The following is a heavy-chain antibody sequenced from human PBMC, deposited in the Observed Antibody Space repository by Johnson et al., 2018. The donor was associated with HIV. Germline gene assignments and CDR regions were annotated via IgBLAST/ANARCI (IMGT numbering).Heavy chain of an antibody. CDR1: GFTVSSNY. CDR2: SRNRANGYTT. D-gene: IGHD6-13*01. J-gene: IGHJ3*02. CDR3: ASGLAAARGAFDI. Sequence: EVQLVESGGGLVQPGGSLRLSCAASGFTVSSNYMSWVRQAPGKGLEWVGRSRNRANGYTTEYAASVKGRFTISRDDSKNSLYLQMNSLNTEDTAVYYCASGLAAARGAFDIWGQGTMVTVSS. V-gene: IGHV3-72*01.